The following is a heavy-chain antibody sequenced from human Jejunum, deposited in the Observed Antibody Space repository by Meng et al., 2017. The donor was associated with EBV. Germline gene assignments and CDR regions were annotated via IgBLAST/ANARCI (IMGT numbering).Heavy chain of an antibody. CDR1: GGSINNKNW. J-gene: IGHJ4*02. CDR2: IDHTGTT. D-gene: IGHD2/OR15-2a*01. CDR3: ARDSQYLARGYFDY. Sequence: QVQLQDSGPGLVQPSGTLSLTCTVSGGSINNKNWWHWVRQAPGKGLEWIGEIDHTGTTHYNPSLKSRVTISLGTSMNQFSLELTSPTPADTAVYYCARDSQYLARGYFDYWGQGALVTVSS. V-gene: IGHV4-4*02.